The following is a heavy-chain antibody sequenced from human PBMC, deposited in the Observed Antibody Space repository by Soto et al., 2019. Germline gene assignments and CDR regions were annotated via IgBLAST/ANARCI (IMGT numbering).Heavy chain of an antibody. CDR1: GISVGTNY. Sequence: GGSLRLSCAASGISVGTNYLTWVRQAPGKGLEWVSFIYSDGTTYYADSVKGRFTISRDTSNNTLYLQMNSLRAEDTAVYYCARGASSFDNWGQGTLVTVSS. CDR2: IYSDGTT. J-gene: IGHJ4*02. V-gene: IGHV3-53*01. CDR3: ARGASSFDN.